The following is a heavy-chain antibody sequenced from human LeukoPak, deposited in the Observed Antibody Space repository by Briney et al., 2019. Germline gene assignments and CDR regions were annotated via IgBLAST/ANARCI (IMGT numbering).Heavy chain of an antibody. CDR1: GSGFTSYW. CDR2: IDPSDSDT. Sequence: GESLRISCKGSGSGFTSYWISGVRQMPGKGRGWMGRIDPSDSDTNYSPSFQGHVTISADKSISTAYLQWSSLKASDTAMYYCARQSYYYGSGSYYEQDYWGQGTLVTVSS. J-gene: IGHJ4*02. V-gene: IGHV5-10-1*01. CDR3: ARQSYYYGSGSYYEQDY. D-gene: IGHD3-10*01.